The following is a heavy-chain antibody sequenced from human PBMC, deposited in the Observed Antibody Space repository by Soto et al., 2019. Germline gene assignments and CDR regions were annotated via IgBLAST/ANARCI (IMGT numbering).Heavy chain of an antibody. CDR1: GYTFTSYA. CDR3: ACSDTAMAYFDY. CDR2: INAGNGNT. J-gene: IGHJ4*02. D-gene: IGHD5-18*01. V-gene: IGHV1-3*01. Sequence: GASVKVSCKASGYTFTSYAMHWVRQAPGQRLEWMGGINAGNGNTKYSQKFQGRVTITRDTSASTAYMELSSLRSEDTAVYYCACSDTAMAYFDYWGQGTLVTVSS.